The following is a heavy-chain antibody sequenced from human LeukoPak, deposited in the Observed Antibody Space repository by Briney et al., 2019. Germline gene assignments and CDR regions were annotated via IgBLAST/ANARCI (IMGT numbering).Heavy chain of an antibody. CDR1: GGTFSSYA. Sequence: SVKVSCKASGGTFSSYAISWVRQAPGQGLEWMGGIIPIFGTANYAQKFQGRVTITTDESTSTAYMELSSLRSEDTAVYYCAKDAEPIQLWNTPGDYWGQGTLVTVSS. CDR2: IIPIFGTA. V-gene: IGHV1-69*05. J-gene: IGHJ4*02. D-gene: IGHD5-18*01. CDR3: AKDAEPIQLWNTPGDY.